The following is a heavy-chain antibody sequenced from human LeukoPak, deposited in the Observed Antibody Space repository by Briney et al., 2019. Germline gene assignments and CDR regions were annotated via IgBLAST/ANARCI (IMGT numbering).Heavy chain of an antibody. J-gene: IGHJ4*02. D-gene: IGHD2-15*01. CDR2: IGPAGDT. CDR3: VRDICNAGRCYLELDY. V-gene: IGHV3-13*01. Sequence: GGSLRLSCAASGFTFSTYDLHWVRQATGKGLEWVSGIGPAGDTYYSVSVKGRFTISRENAKNSLYLQMNGLRAGDTAVYYCVRDICNAGRCYLELDYWGQGTLVTVSP. CDR1: GFTFSTYD.